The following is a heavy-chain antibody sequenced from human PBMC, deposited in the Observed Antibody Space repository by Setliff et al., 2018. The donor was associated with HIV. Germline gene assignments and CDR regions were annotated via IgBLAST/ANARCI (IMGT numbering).Heavy chain of an antibody. Sequence: NPSETLSLTCTVSGVSISSSTYYWSWIRQHPGKGLEWIGFIYYSGSTYHNPSLKSRVTISVDTSKNQFSLKLNSVTAADTAVYYCARAKSLVRGVNYFDYWGQGTLVTVSS. CDR3: ARAKSLVRGVNYFDY. V-gene: IGHV4-31*03. CDR1: GVSISSSTYY. D-gene: IGHD3-10*01. CDR2: IYYSGST. J-gene: IGHJ4*02.